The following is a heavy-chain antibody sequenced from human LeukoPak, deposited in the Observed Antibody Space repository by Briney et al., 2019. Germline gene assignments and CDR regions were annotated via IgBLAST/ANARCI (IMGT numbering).Heavy chain of an antibody. CDR2: ISSSGSTI. CDR3: AKDWGYGSGSLNWFDP. V-gene: IGHV3-48*03. Sequence: PGGSLRLSCAASGFTFSSYEMNWVRQAPGKGLEWVSYISSSGSTIYYADSVKGRFTISRDNAKNSLYLQMNSLRAEDTAVYYCAKDWGYGSGSLNWFDPWGQGTLVTVSS. J-gene: IGHJ5*02. CDR1: GFTFSSYE. D-gene: IGHD3-10*01.